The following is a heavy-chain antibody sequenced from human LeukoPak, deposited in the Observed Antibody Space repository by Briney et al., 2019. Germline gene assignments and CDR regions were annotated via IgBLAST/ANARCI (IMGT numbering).Heavy chain of an antibody. D-gene: IGHD2-2*02. CDR2: ISAYDGKT. Sequence: GASVKVSCKTAGYTFSTFGISWVRHAPGQGLERMGWISAYDGKTVHAQEFQDRLTITIDKSTSTAYIELKSLKSGDKARDFCGRDIPVYSLSGPYFDLWGQGTQAPVFS. V-gene: IGHV1-18*01. CDR3: GRDIPVYSLSGPYFDL. J-gene: IGHJ4*02. CDR1: GYTFSTFG.